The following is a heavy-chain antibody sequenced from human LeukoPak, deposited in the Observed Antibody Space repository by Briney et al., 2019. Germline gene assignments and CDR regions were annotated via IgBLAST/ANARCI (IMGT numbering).Heavy chain of an antibody. V-gene: IGHV1-2*02. Sequence: ASVKVSCKASGYTFTGYYMHWVRQAPGQGPEWMGWINPNSGGTNYAQKFQGRVTMTRDTSISTAYMELSRLRSDDTAVYYCARVSGGYGDYDPHWFDPWGQGTLVTVSS. CDR1: GYTFTGYY. J-gene: IGHJ5*02. CDR2: INPNSGGT. CDR3: ARVSGGYGDYDPHWFDP. D-gene: IGHD4-17*01.